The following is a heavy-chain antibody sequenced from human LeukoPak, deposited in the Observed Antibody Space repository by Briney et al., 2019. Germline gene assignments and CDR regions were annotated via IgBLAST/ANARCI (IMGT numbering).Heavy chain of an antibody. V-gene: IGHV3-74*01. Sequence: GGSLRLSCIASGFPFSDYWMHWVRQGPGKGLEWVSRIYSDGSSTTYADSVKGRFTISRDNAKNTLYLQMSSLRVEDTAVYYCARTFGSGRYPGDWFDPWGQGTLVTVSS. CDR1: GFPFSDYW. CDR3: ARTFGSGRYPGDWFDP. D-gene: IGHD6-19*01. J-gene: IGHJ5*02. CDR2: IYSDGSST.